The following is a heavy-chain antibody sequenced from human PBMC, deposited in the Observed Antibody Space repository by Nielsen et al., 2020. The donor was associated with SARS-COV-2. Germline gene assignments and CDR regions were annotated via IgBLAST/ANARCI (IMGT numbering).Heavy chain of an antibody. Sequence: GGSLRLSCAVSGFTFSRFWMTWVRQAPGKGLEWVANINQGGNEKYYVDSVKGRFTISRDNSKNSLFLQINDLRPEDTAVYFCARDLTIFHYFDYWGQGTLVTVSS. CDR2: INQGGNEK. V-gene: IGHV3-7*03. CDR3: ARDLTIFHYFDY. CDR1: GFTFSRFW. D-gene: IGHD3-3*01. J-gene: IGHJ4*02.